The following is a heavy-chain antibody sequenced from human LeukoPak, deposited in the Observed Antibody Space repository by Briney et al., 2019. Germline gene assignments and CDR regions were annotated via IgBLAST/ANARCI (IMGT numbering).Heavy chain of an antibody. Sequence: GGSLRLSCAASGFTFSDYYMSWIRQAPGKGLEWVSYISSSGSTIYYGDSVKGRFTISRDNAKNSLSLQMNSLRAEDTAVYYCARGCGGDCYSYDTFDIWGQGTMVTVSS. CDR3: ARGCGGDCYSYDTFDI. D-gene: IGHD2-21*02. CDR1: GFTFSDYY. V-gene: IGHV3-11*01. J-gene: IGHJ3*02. CDR2: ISSSGSTI.